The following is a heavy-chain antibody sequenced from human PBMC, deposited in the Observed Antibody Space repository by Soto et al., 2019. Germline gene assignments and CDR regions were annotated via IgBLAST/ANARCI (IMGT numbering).Heavy chain of an antibody. CDR1: GYTFTTYG. D-gene: IGHD1-1*01. V-gene: IGHV1-18*04. CDR3: ARDGERDTGLNFYYYLHGMDA. Sequence: EASVKVSCKASGYTFTTYGISWVRQAPGQGLEWMGWISPYNGTTKYAEKFQGEMTMTTDTATSTAYMDLRSPRSDDTAVYYCARDGERDTGLNFYYYLHGMDAWGQGTRVTVSS. J-gene: IGHJ6*02. CDR2: ISPYNGTT.